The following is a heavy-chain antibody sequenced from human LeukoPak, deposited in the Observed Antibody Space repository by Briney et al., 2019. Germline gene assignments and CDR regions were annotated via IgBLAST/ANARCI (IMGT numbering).Heavy chain of an antibody. CDR3: ARDRGRAPFDP. J-gene: IGHJ5*02. Sequence: VASVKVSCKASGGTFSSYAISWVRQAPGQGLEWMGRIIPIFGTANYAQKFQGRVTITTDESTSTAYMELRSLRSDDTAVYYCARDRGRAPFDPWGQGTLVTVSS. CDR1: GGTFSSYA. CDR2: IIPIFGTA. V-gene: IGHV1-69*05. D-gene: IGHD3-10*01.